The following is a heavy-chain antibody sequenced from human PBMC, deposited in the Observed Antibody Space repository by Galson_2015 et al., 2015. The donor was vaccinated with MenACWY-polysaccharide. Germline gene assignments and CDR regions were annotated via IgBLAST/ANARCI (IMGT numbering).Heavy chain of an antibody. CDR3: ARISSSAGGYYGMDV. J-gene: IGHJ6*02. Sequence: SVKVSCKASGYTFTGYYMHWVRQAPGQGLEWMGWINPNSGGTNYAQKFQGRVTMTRNTSISTAYMELSSLRSEDTAVYYCARISSSAGGYYGMDVWGQGTTVTVSS. D-gene: IGHD6-6*01. CDR2: INPNSGGT. V-gene: IGHV1-2*02. CDR1: GYTFTGYY.